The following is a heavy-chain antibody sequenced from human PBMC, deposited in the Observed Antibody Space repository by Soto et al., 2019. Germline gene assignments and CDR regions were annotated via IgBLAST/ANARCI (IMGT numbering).Heavy chain of an antibody. Sequence: PPHTLTHTCTISVDSVAANTGASNWIRESPSRGLEWLGRTYYRSKWYNDYAVSVKSRITISPDTSKNQFSLQLDAVTPEDTAVYYCAREDNHDAFDIWGQGTMVTVSS. CDR2: TYYRSKWYN. J-gene: IGHJ3*02. CDR1: VDSVAANTGA. V-gene: IGHV6-1*01. CDR3: AREDNHDAFDI.